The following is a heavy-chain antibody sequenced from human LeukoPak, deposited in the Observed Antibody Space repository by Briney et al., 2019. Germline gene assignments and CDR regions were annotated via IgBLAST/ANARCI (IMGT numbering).Heavy chain of an antibody. J-gene: IGHJ4*02. V-gene: IGHV6-1*01. D-gene: IGHD6-13*01. CDR1: GDSVSSNSAT. Sequence: SQTLSLTFAISGDSVSSNSATWTWIRQSPSRGLEWLGRTYYRSKWYNDYAVSVKSRIVINADTSKNQFSLQLNSVTPEDTAVYYCARGSSSNSWFFDYWGQGTLVTVSS. CDR3: ARGSSSNSWFFDY. CDR2: TYYRSKWYN.